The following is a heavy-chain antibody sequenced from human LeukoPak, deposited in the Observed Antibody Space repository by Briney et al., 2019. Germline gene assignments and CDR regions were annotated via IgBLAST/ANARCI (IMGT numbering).Heavy chain of an antibody. CDR3: ARDFLSGGPRHY. V-gene: IGHV3-74*01. D-gene: IGHD2-15*01. Sequence: PGGSLRPSCAASGSTFSSYWMHWVRQAPGKGLVWVPRINSDGSSTSYADSVKGRFTISRDNAKNTLYLQMNSLRAEDTAVYYCARDFLSGGPRHYWGQGTLVTVSS. CDR2: INSDGSST. J-gene: IGHJ4*02. CDR1: GSTFSSYW.